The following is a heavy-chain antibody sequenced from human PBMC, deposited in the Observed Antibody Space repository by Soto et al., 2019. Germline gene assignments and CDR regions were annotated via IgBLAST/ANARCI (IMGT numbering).Heavy chain of an antibody. CDR1: GLTFSNSA. Sequence: LRLSCAASGLTFSNSAMSWFRLAPGKGLEWVSGLTESGYETYYADSVKGRFTISRDNSKNTLYLQMNGLRVEDTAIYYCAKDYCVHSSCYDEGFPDFRGQGILVTVS. V-gene: IGHV3-23*01. CDR3: AKDYCVHSSCYDEGFPDF. CDR2: LTESGYET. J-gene: IGHJ4*02. D-gene: IGHD6-19*01.